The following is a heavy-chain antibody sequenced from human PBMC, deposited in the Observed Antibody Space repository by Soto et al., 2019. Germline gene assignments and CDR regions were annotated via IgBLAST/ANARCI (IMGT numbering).Heavy chain of an antibody. CDR2: INHSGST. V-gene: IGHV4-34*01. CDR1: GGSFSGYY. Sequence: SETLSLTCAVYGGSFSGYYWSWIRQPPGKGLEWIGEINHSGSTNYNPSLKSRVTISVDTSKNQFSLKLSSVTAADTAVYYCASATGRYYYGMDVWGQGTTVTVSS. CDR3: ASATGRYYYGMDV. J-gene: IGHJ6*02.